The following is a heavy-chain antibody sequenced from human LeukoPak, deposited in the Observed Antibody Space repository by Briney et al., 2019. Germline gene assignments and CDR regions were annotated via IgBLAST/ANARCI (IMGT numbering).Heavy chain of an antibody. D-gene: IGHD3-22*01. CDR2: ISAYNGNT. J-gene: IGHJ2*01. V-gene: IGHV1-18*01. CDR3: ARDRGRYYDSSGYNYWYFDL. Sequence: ASVKVSCKASGYTFTSCGISWVRQAPGQGLEWMGWISAYNGNTNYAQKLQGRVTMTTDTSTSTAYMELRSLRSDDTAVYYCARDRGRYYDSSGYNYWYFDLWGRGTLVTVSS. CDR1: GYTFTSCG.